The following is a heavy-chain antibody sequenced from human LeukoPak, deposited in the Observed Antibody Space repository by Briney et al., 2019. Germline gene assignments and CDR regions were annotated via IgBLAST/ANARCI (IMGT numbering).Heavy chain of an antibody. CDR2: ITHSGSAM. CDR3: ARSWRYRFDY. CDR1: GFTFSSYS. Sequence: GGSLRLSCAASGFTFSSYSMNWVRRAPGKGLEWVSNITHSGSAMFYADSVKGRFTISRDNAKNSLYLQMNSLRDEDTAVYYCARSWRYRFDYWGQGTLVSVSS. V-gene: IGHV3-48*02. D-gene: IGHD1-26*01. J-gene: IGHJ4*02.